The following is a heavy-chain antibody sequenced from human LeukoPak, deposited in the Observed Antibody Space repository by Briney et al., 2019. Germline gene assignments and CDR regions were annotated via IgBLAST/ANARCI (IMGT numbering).Heavy chain of an antibody. D-gene: IGHD6-19*01. CDR1: GVSISSISNY. CDR2: IYYSGST. Sequence: SETLSLTRSVSGVSISSISNYYGWIRQPPGKGLGWVVSIYYSGSTHYTPSLRSQVTISVDTSKNHFSLKLSSVTPADKAVYFCARQFHIFSSGCYDYWGQGTLVTVSS. J-gene: IGHJ4*02. V-gene: IGHV4-39*01. CDR3: ARQFHIFSSGCYDY.